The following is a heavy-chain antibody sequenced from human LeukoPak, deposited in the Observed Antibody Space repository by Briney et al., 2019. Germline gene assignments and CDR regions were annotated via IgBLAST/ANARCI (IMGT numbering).Heavy chain of an antibody. V-gene: IGHV3-30*03. J-gene: IGHJ6*02. Sequence: GGSLRLSCAASGFTFSSYGMHWVRQAPGKGLEWVAVISYDGSNKYYADSVKGRFTISRDNSKNTLYLQMNSLRDKDTAVYYCGRDLTTLERLGYYYGLDVWGQGTTVTVSS. CDR2: ISYDGSNK. CDR1: GFTFSSYG. D-gene: IGHD2-15*01. CDR3: GRDLTTLERLGYYYGLDV.